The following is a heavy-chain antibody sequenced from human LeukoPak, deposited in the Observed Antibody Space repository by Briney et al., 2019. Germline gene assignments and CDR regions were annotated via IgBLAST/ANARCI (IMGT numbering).Heavy chain of an antibody. D-gene: IGHD3-22*01. Sequence: GRSLRLSCAASGFTFDDYAMHWVRQAPGKGLEWVSGISWNSGSIGYADSVKGRFTISRDNAKNSLYLQMNSLRAEDTALYYCAKDPTPDYDSSGYSPYYFDYWGQGTLVTVSS. J-gene: IGHJ4*02. CDR1: GFTFDDYA. CDR3: AKDPTPDYDSSGYSPYYFDY. CDR2: ISWNSGSI. V-gene: IGHV3-9*01.